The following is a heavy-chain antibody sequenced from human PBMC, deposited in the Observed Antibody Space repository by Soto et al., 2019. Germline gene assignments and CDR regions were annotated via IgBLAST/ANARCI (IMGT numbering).Heavy chain of an antibody. CDR1: GFTFSSHA. D-gene: IGHD3-9*01. CDR2: ISYDGSNK. V-gene: IGHV3-30-3*01. J-gene: IGHJ4*02. CDR3: AREKIRYFDY. Sequence: QVQLVESGGGVVQPGRSLRLSCAASGFTFSSHAMHWVRQAPGKGLEWVAVISYDGSNKYYADSVKGRFTISRDNSKNTLYLQMNSLRAEDTAVYYCAREKIRYFDYWGQGTLVTVSS.